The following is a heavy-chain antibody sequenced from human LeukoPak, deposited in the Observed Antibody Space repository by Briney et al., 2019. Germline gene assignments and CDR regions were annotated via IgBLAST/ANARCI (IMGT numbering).Heavy chain of an antibody. CDR3: ARDLVVAAPDAFDI. V-gene: IGHV4-59*01. J-gene: IGHJ3*02. CDR2: IYYSGST. D-gene: IGHD2-15*01. Sequence: PSETLSLTCTVSGGSISSYYWSWIRQPPGKGLEWIGYIYYSGSTNYNPSLKSRVTISVDTSKNQFSLKLSSVTAADTAVYYCARDLVVAAPDAFDIWGQGTMVTVSS. CDR1: GGSISSYY.